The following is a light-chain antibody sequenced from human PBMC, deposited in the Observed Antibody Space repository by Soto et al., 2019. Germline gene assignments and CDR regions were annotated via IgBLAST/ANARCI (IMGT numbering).Light chain of an antibody. J-gene: IGLJ1*01. CDR2: EVN. CDR1: SSDIGAYKY. CDR3: SSYAGSSNV. V-gene: IGLV2-14*01. Sequence: QSALTQPASVSGSPGQSLTISCTGTSSDIGAYKYVSWYQQLPGKAPRVIIYEVNNRPSGVSHRFSGSKSGNTASLTVSGLQAEDEADYYCSSYAGSSNVFGTGTKVTVL.